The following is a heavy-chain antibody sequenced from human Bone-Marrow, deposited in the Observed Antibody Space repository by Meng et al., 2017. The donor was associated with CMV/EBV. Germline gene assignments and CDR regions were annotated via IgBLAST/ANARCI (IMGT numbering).Heavy chain of an antibody. CDR3: ARTASYSLDAAEYFQY. Sequence: SETLSLTCTVSGGSISSSSYYWGWIRQPPGKGLEWIAYIYNSGSTYYNPSLKSRVTISVDKSKNQLSLKLSSVTAADTAVYYCARTASYSLDAAEYFQYWGQGALVTVSS. J-gene: IGHJ1*01. CDR2: IYNSGST. V-gene: IGHV4-30-4*08. CDR1: GGSISSSSYY. D-gene: IGHD2-15*01.